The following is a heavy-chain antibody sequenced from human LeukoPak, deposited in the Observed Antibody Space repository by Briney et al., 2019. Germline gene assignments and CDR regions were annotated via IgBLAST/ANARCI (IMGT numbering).Heavy chain of an antibody. V-gene: IGHV3-23*01. D-gene: IGHD2-2*02. J-gene: IGHJ4*02. CDR2: ISGADSST. Sequence: RPGGSLRLSCAASGFTFRDYAMSWVRQAPGKGLEWVSTISGADSSTYYADSVKVRFTISRDNSRNTLYLQMSSLRAEDTAVYFCAKAGCTSATCYINCWGQGTLVTVPS. CDR1: GFTFRDYA. CDR3: AKAGCTSATCYINC.